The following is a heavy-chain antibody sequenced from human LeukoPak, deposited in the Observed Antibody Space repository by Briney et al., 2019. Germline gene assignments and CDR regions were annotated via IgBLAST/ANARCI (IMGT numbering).Heavy chain of an antibody. CDR2: MNPNSGNT. CDR3: ARGAATDYYYMDV. CDR1: GGTFSNYA. D-gene: IGHD6-25*01. J-gene: IGHJ6*03. V-gene: IGHV1-8*03. Sequence: ASVKVSCKASGGTFSNYAISWVRQAPGQGLEWMGWMNPNSGNTGYAQKFQGRVTITRNTSISTAYMELSSLRSEDTAVYYCARGAATDYYYMDVWGKGTTVTVSS.